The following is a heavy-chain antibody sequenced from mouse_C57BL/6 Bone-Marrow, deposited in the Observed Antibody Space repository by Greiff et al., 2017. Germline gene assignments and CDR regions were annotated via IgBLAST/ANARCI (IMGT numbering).Heavy chain of an antibody. CDR3: ARDRTGPFAY. J-gene: IGHJ3*01. CDR2: ISDGGSYT. V-gene: IGHV5-4*01. D-gene: IGHD4-1*01. Sequence: EVHLVESGGGLVKPGGSLKLSCAASGFTFSSYAMSWVRQTPEKRLEWVATISDGGSYTYYPDNVKGRFTISRDTAKNNLYLQMSHLKSEDTAIYYCARDRTGPFAYWGQGTLVTVSA. CDR1: GFTFSSYA.